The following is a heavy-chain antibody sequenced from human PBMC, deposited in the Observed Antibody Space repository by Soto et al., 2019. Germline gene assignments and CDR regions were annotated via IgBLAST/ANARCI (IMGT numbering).Heavy chain of an antibody. Sequence: ESGGGLVKPGGSLRLSCAASGFTFSDYYMSWIRQAPGKGLEWVSYISSSGSTIYYADSVKGRFTISRDNAKNSLYLQMNSLRAEDTAVYYCARDPSEVPAATDVDVVYWGQGTLVTVSS. D-gene: IGHD2-2*01. J-gene: IGHJ4*02. V-gene: IGHV3-11*01. CDR1: GFTFSDYY. CDR3: ARDPSEVPAATDVDVVY. CDR2: ISSSGSTI.